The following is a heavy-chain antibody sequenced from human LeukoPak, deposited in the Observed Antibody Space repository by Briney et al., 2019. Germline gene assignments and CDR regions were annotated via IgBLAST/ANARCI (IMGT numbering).Heavy chain of an antibody. J-gene: IGHJ4*02. Sequence: GGSLRLSCAASGFTFSSYSMNWVRQAPGKGLEWVSSISSSSSYIYYADSVKGRFTISRDNSKNTLYLQMNSLRAEDTAVYYCARDRSPTRDGGDYWGQGTLVTVSS. CDR2: ISSSSSYI. D-gene: IGHD3-16*01. V-gene: IGHV3-21*01. CDR3: ARDRSPTRDGGDY. CDR1: GFTFSSYS.